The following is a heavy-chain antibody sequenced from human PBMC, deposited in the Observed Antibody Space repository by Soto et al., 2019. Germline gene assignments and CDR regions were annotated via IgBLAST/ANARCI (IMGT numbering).Heavy chain of an antibody. CDR2: IWYDGSNK. CDR3: ARDRTTFGGVIPHYYYYYMDV. V-gene: IGHV3-33*01. CDR1: GFTFSSYG. D-gene: IGHD3-16*02. Sequence: PGGSLRLSCAASGFTFSSYGMHWVRQAPGKGLEWVAVIWYDGSNKYYADSVKGRFTISRDNSKNTLYLQMNSLRAEDTAVYYCARDRTTFGGVIPHYYYYYMDVWGKGTTVTVSS. J-gene: IGHJ6*03.